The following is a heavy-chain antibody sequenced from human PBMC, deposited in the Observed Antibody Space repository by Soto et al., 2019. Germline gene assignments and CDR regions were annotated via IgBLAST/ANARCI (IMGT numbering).Heavy chain of an antibody. V-gene: IGHV4-30-4*01. CDR1: GDSISSGDYY. CDR3: ARVPDYRYCSVGNCDPDY. D-gene: IGHD2-15*01. Sequence: SETLPLTCAVSGDSISSGDYYWSWVRQSPGKGLEWIGCIYYSGTTYYNPSLETRLTMSVDTSKNQFSLRLSSVTAADTAVYYCARVPDYRYCSVGNCDPDYWGQGTLVTVSS. CDR2: IYYSGTT. J-gene: IGHJ4*02.